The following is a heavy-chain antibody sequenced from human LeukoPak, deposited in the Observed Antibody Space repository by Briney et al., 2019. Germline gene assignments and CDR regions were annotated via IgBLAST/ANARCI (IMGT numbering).Heavy chain of an antibody. CDR1: GFHLDDYA. V-gene: IGHV3-43*02. CDR3: ARRPDCSSTSCYGMDV. CDR2: ISGDGGST. Sequence: PGGSVTLSCGASGFHLDDYAMHWLRQAPGKGLEWVSFISGDGGSTYYADSVKGRFTISRDNAKNYLYLQMNSLRAEDTGVYYCARRPDCSSTSCYGMDVWGQGTTVTVSS. J-gene: IGHJ6*02. D-gene: IGHD2-2*01.